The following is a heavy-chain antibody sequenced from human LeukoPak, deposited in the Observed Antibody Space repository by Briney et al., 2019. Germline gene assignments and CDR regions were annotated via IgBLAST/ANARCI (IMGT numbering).Heavy chain of an antibody. D-gene: IGHD2-2*01. CDR3: AKGSRARSYYYYYYYMDV. CDR2: ISRSGSTK. V-gene: IGHV3-11*01. Sequence: GGSLRLSRVASGFTFNNYAMSWVRQAPGKGLEWVSSISRSGSTKYYADSVKGRFTISRDNAKNSLFLQMNSLRAEDTALYYCAKGSRARSYYYYYYYMDVWGKGTTVTVSS. CDR1: GFTFNNYA. J-gene: IGHJ6*03.